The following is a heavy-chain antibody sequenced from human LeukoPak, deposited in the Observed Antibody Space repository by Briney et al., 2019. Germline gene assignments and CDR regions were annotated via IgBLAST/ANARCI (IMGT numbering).Heavy chain of an antibody. D-gene: IGHD4-17*01. V-gene: IGHV3-7*01. Sequence: GGSLRLSCAASGFTFSSYWMSWVRQAPGKGLEWVANIKQDGSEKYYVDSVKGRFTISRDNAKNSLYLQMNSLRAEDTAVYYCARDNYGDYVYYYYYYYMDVWGKGTTVTVSS. CDR2: IKQDGSEK. CDR1: GFTFSSYW. CDR3: ARDNYGDYVYYYYYYYMDV. J-gene: IGHJ6*03.